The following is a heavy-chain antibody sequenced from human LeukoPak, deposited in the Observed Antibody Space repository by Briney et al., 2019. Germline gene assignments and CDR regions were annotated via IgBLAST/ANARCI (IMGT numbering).Heavy chain of an antibody. Sequence: EASVKVSCKASGYNFATFGVSWVRQAPGQGPEWMGWINGYNGATNYAQRFQARVTMTTDRSTSTAYMVLRSLTSDDTAVYYCARDGIVLVPDVKYDYWGQGTLVTVSS. J-gene: IGHJ4*02. V-gene: IGHV1-18*01. CDR1: GYNFATFG. CDR3: ARDGIVLVPDVKYDY. CDR2: INGYNGAT. D-gene: IGHD2-2*01.